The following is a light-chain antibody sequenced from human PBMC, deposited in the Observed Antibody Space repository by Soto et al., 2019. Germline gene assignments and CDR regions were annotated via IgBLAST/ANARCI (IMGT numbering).Light chain of an antibody. CDR2: KAS. CDR3: QQYYTYSM. V-gene: IGKV1-5*03. J-gene: IGKJ2*01. CDR1: QTISNW. Sequence: DIQMTQSPSTLSASEGDRVTITCRASQTISNWLAWYQQKPGKAPKLLIYKASILESGVPSRFSGSGSGTDFTITISRLQPDDFATYYCQQYYTYSMFGQGTKLEIK.